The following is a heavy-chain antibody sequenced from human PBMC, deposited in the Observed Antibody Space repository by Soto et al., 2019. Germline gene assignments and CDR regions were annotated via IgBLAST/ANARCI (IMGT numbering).Heavy chain of an antibody. V-gene: IGHV3-43*01. CDR2: ISWDGGST. CDR1: GFTFDDYT. CDR3: AKDIVAGPRPVYYYYYGMDV. D-gene: IGHD6-19*01. J-gene: IGHJ6*02. Sequence: GGSLRLSCAASGFTFDDYTMHWVRQAPGKGLEWVSLISWDGGSTYYADSVKGRFTISRDNSKNSLYLQMNSLRTEDTALYYCAKDIVAGPRPVYYYYYGMDVWGQGTTVTVSS.